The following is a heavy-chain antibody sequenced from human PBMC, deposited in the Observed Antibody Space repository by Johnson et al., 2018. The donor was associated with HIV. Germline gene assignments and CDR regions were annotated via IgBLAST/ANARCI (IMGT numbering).Heavy chain of an antibody. J-gene: IGHJ3*02. V-gene: IGHV3-53*01. CDR2: IYSGGST. CDR1: GFTVSSNY. Sequence: VQLVESGGGLIQPGGSLRLSCAASGFTVSSNYMTWVRQAPGKGLEWVSVIYSGGSTYYTESVKGRFTISRDNSKNTLYLQMNSLRAEDTAVYYCARELPGGDAFDIWGQGTMVTVSS. CDR3: ARELPGGDAFDI. D-gene: IGHD2-15*01.